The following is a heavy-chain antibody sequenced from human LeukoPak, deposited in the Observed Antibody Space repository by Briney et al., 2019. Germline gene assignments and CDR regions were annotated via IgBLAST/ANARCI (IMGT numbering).Heavy chain of an antibody. V-gene: IGHV4-34*01. D-gene: IGHD4-17*01. CDR1: GGSFSGYY. CDR3: TRGTVTTAYFDY. CDR2: INHSGST. J-gene: IGHJ4*02. Sequence: PSETLSLTCAVYGGSFSGYYWSWIRQPPGKGLEWIGEINHSGSTNYNPSLKSRVTISVDTSKNQFSLKVNSVTAADTAVYYCTRGTVTTAYFDYWGQGILVTVSS.